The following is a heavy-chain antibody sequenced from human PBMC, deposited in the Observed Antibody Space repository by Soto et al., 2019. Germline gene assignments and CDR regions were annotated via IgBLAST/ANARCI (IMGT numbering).Heavy chain of an antibody. CDR3: AKGPELYDSSGYFDY. D-gene: IGHD3-22*01. V-gene: IGHV3-30*18. CDR1: GFTFSSYG. Sequence: PGGSLRLSCAASGFTFSSYGMHWVRQAPGKGLEWVAVISYDGSNKYYADSVKGRFTISRDNSKNTLYLQMNSLRAEDTAVYYCAKGPELYDSSGYFDYWGQGTLVTVSS. CDR2: ISYDGSNK. J-gene: IGHJ4*02.